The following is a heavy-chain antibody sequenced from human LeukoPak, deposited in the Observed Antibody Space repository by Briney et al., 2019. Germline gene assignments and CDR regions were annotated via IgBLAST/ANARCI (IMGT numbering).Heavy chain of an antibody. CDR1: GYTFTGYY. CDR3: ASDWGLSQLEYCSNTNCYMGAFDI. J-gene: IGHJ3*02. Sequence: ASVKVSCKASGYTFTGYYMHWVRQAPGQGLEWMGWINPNSRGTNYAQKFQGRVTMTRDTSISTAYMELSRLRSDDTAVYYCASDWGLSQLEYCSNTNCYMGAFDIRGQGTMVTVSS. V-gene: IGHV1-2*02. CDR2: INPNSRGT. D-gene: IGHD2-2*02.